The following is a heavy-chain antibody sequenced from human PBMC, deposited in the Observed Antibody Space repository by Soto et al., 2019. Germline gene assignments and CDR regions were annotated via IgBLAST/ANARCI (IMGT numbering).Heavy chain of an antibody. CDR3: ARGSVSKGYCSGGSCRQADY. V-gene: IGHV4-31*03. CDR1: GGSISSGGYY. CDR2: IYYSGST. J-gene: IGHJ4*02. D-gene: IGHD2-15*01. Sequence: SETLSLTCTVSGGSISSGGYYWSWIRQHPGKGLEWIGYIYYSGSTYYNPSLKSRVTISVDTSKNQFSLKLSSVTAADTAVYYCARGSVSKGYCSGGSCRQADYWGQGTLVTVSS.